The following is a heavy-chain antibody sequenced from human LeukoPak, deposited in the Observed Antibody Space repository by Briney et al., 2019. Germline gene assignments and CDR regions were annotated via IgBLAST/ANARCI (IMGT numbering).Heavy chain of an antibody. V-gene: IGHV4-39*07. J-gene: IGHJ5*02. Sequence: SETLSLTCTVSGGSISSSSYYWGWIRQPPGKGLEWIGSIYYSGSTYYNPSLKSRVTISVDTSKNQFSLKLSSVTAADTAVYYCAREHSGYDYTEANWFDPWGQGTLVTASS. D-gene: IGHD5-12*01. CDR1: GGSISSSSYY. CDR2: IYYSGST. CDR3: AREHSGYDYTEANWFDP.